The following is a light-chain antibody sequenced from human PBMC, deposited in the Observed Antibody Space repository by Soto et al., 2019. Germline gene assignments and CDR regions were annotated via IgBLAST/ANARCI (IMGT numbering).Light chain of an antibody. J-gene: IGKJ1*01. CDR2: GAS. Sequence: EIVMTQAPATLSVSPGERATLSCRASQSVSSNLAWYQQKPGQAPRLLIYGASTRATGIPARFSGSGSGTKFTLTISSLHSEDFAVYYCHQYNNWPGTCAQGPRVDIK. V-gene: IGKV3-15*01. CDR3: HQYNNWPGT. CDR1: QSVSSN.